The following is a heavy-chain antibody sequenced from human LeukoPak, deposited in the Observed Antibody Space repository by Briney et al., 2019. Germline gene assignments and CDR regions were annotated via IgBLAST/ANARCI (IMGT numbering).Heavy chain of an antibody. CDR3: AKVRIPYDSSGYYDY. CDR1: GFTFSSYW. Sequence: GGSLRLSCVASGFTFSSYWMNWVRQAPGKGLEWVANIKQDGSEKYYVDSMKGRFTISRDNAKNSLYLQMNSLRAEDTAVYYCAKVRIPYDSSGYYDYWGQGTLVTVSS. CDR2: IKQDGSEK. J-gene: IGHJ4*02. V-gene: IGHV3-7*05. D-gene: IGHD3-22*01.